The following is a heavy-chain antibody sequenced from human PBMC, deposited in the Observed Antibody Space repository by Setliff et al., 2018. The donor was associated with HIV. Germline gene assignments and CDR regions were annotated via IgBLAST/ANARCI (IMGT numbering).Heavy chain of an antibody. CDR3: AREKRGCSYAKEAFDI. V-gene: IGHV4-61*02. Sequence: PSETLSLTCTVSGGSINSGSYYWSWIRQPAGKGLEWIGRIYTTGSTNYNPSLKSRVSISLDTSKNHFSLRLSSVTAADTAVYFCAREKRGCSYAKEAFDIWGHGTMVTVSS. J-gene: IGHJ3*02. D-gene: IGHD5-18*01. CDR1: GGSINSGSYY. CDR2: IYTTGST.